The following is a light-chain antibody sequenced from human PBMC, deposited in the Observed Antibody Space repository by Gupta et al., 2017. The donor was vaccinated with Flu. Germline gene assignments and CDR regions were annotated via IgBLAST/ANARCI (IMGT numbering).Light chain of an antibody. CDR3: ASWDDSLNGI. CDR2: AND. Sequence: QSVLTQPPSASGTPGQRVTISCSGSTSNIGSNTENWFQHLPGTAPKLLIFANDQRPSGVPDRFSGSKSGTSASLAISGLQSEDEADYYCASWDDSLNGIFGGGTQLTVL. V-gene: IGLV1-44*01. CDR1: TSNIGSNT. J-gene: IGLJ2*01.